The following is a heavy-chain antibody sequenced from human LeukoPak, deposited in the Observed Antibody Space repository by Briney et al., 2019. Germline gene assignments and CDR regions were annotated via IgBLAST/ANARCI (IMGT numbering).Heavy chain of an antibody. CDR3: AREVAVAAITPYYFDY. CDR1: GGSFSGYY. J-gene: IGHJ4*02. CDR2: INHSGST. D-gene: IGHD6-19*01. V-gene: IGHV4-34*01. Sequence: PSETLSLTCAVYGGSFSGYYWSWIRQPPGKGLEWIGEINHSGSTNYNPSLKSRVTISVDTSKNQFSLKLSSVTAADTAVYYCAREVAVAAITPYYFDYWGQGTLVTVSS.